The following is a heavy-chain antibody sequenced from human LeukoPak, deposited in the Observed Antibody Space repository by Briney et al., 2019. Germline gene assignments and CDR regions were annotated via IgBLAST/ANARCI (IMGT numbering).Heavy chain of an antibody. J-gene: IGHJ4*02. V-gene: IGHV4-30-4*08. CDR1: GGSISSGDYY. D-gene: IGHD3-22*01. CDR2: IYYSGST. CDR3: AREDYYDSSKIDY. Sequence: SQTLSLTCTVSGGSISSGDYYWSWIRQPPGKGLEWIGYIYYSGSTYYKPSPKSRVTISVDTSKNQFSLKLSSVTAADTAVYYCAREDYYDSSKIDYWGQGTLVTVSS.